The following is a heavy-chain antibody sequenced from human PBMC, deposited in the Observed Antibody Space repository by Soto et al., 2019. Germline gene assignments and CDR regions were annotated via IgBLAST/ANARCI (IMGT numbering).Heavy chain of an antibody. CDR3: ARDSPIGSTFSGYDAIDY. Sequence: QVQLVQSGAEVKKPGSSVKVSCKASGGAFTNDIITWVRQAPGQGLEWMGRIIPLLDITNYAQKFQGRVTITADKSTSTAYMELNSLISEDTAVYYRARDSPIGSTFSGYDAIDYWGQGTLVTVSS. J-gene: IGHJ4*02. CDR1: GGAFTNDI. D-gene: IGHD5-12*01. V-gene: IGHV1-69*08. CDR2: IIPLLDIT.